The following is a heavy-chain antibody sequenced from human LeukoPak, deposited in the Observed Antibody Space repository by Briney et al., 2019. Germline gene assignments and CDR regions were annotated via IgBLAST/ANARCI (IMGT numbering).Heavy chain of an antibody. D-gene: IGHD6-19*01. CDR3: ARGGGSGWYYDY. CDR2: IIPIFGTA. CDR1: GGTFSSYA. J-gene: IGHJ4*02. Sequence: ASVKVSCKASGGTFSSYAISWVRQAPGQGLEWMGGIIPIFGTANYAQKFQGRVTITADESTSTAYMELSSLRSEDTAVYYCARGGGSGWYYDYWGRGTLVTVSS. V-gene: IGHV1-69*13.